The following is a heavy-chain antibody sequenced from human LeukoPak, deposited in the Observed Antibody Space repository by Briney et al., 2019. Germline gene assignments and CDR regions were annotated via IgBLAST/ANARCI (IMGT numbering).Heavy chain of an antibody. D-gene: IGHD1-26*01. CDR1: GFTFSSYW. Sequence: PGGSLRLSCAASGFTFSSYWMHWVRQAPGKGLVWVSRINSDGSSTSYADSVKGRFTISRDNAKNTLYLQMNSLRAEDTAVYYCARSPRRIIVGATHFDYWGQGTLVTVSS. CDR2: INSDGSST. V-gene: IGHV3-74*01. J-gene: IGHJ4*02. CDR3: ARSPRRIIVGATHFDY.